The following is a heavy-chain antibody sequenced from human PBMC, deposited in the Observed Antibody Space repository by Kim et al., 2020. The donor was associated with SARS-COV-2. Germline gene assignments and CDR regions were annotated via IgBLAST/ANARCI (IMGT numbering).Heavy chain of an antibody. Sequence: GGSLRLSCAASGFTFSSYAMHWVRQAPGKGLEWVAVISYDGSNKYYADSVKGRFTISRDNSKNTLYLQMNSLRAEDTAVYYCARDGPYGGKGNRHWYFDLWGRGTLVTVSS. V-gene: IGHV3-30*04. CDR2: ISYDGSNK. CDR1: GFTFSSYA. D-gene: IGHD2-15*01. CDR3: ARDGPYGGKGNRHWYFDL. J-gene: IGHJ2*01.